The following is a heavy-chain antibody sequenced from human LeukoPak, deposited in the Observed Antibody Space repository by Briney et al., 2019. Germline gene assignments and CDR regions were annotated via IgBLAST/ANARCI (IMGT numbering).Heavy chain of an antibody. CDR1: GFTFSDYY. D-gene: IGHD3-10*01. V-gene: IGHV3-30*02. CDR2: IRYDGSNK. CDR3: AKEGIRPYYYGSGSYSYYFDY. Sequence: GGSLRLSCAASGFTFSDYYMSWIRQAPGKGLEWVAFIRYDGSNKYYADSVKGRFTISRDNSKNTLYLQMNSLRAEDTAVYYCAKEGIRPYYYGSGSYSYYFDYWGQGTLVTVSS. J-gene: IGHJ4*02.